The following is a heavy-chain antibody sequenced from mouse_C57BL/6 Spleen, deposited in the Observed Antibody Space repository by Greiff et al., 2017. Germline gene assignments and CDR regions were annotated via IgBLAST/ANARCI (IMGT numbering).Heavy chain of an antibody. D-gene: IGHD1-1*01. Sequence: QVQLQQSGAELVKPGASVKISCKASGYAFSSYWMNWVKQRPGKGLEWIGQIYPGDGDTNYNGKFKGKATLTADKSSSTAYMQLSSLTSEDSAVYFWARSTTVVAPYFDYWGQGTTLTVSS. J-gene: IGHJ2*01. V-gene: IGHV1-80*01. CDR1: GYAFSSYW. CDR3: ARSTTVVAPYFDY. CDR2: IYPGDGDT.